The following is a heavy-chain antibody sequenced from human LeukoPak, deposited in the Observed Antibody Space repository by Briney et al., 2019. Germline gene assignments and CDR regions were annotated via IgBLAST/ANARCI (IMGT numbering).Heavy chain of an antibody. Sequence: GGSLRLSCAASGFTFDDYAMHWVRQAPGKGLEWVSGISWNSGSIGYADSVKGRFTISRDNAKNSLYLQMNSLRVEDTAVYYCATICSTCCYGYYMDVWGKGTTVTVSS. CDR2: ISWNSGSI. V-gene: IGHV3-9*01. J-gene: IGHJ6*03. CDR1: GFTFDDYA. CDR3: ATICSTCCYGYYMDV. D-gene: IGHD2-2*01.